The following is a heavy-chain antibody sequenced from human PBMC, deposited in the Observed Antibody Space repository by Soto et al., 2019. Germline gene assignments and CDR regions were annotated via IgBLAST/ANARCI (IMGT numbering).Heavy chain of an antibody. CDR3: ARVGIVPYYYGMDV. J-gene: IGHJ6*02. CDR2: IYYSGST. D-gene: IGHD2-2*01. Sequence: QVQLQESGPGLVKPSQPLSLTCTVSGGSISSGGYYWSWIRQHPGKGLEWIGYIYYSGSTYYNPSLKSRVTISVDTSKKQFSLKLSSVTAADTAVYYCARVGIVPYYYGMDVWGQGTTVTVAS. CDR1: GGSISSGGYY. V-gene: IGHV4-31*03.